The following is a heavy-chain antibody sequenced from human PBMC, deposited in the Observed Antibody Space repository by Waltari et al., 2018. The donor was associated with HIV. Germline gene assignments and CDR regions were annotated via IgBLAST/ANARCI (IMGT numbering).Heavy chain of an antibody. Sequence: QVQLLQSGAEVKKPGASVKVSCKVSGYTSTAYYIHWVRQAPGQGLEWMGWVYPNTGDTNYAQKFQGRVTMARDASIRTVSMELSRLRSDDTAVYYCVRQMTFYDAFDIWGQGTLVTVSA. V-gene: IGHV1-2*02. J-gene: IGHJ3*02. CDR3: VRQMTFYDAFDI. CDR1: GYTSTAYY. CDR2: VYPNTGDT.